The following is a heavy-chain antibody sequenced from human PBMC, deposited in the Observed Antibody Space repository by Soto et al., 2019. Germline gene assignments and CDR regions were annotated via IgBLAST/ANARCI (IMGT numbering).Heavy chain of an antibody. CDR2: ISYDGSNK. CDR3: AKDCTGYSAERGDF. CDR1: GFTFSSYG. J-gene: IGHJ4*02. V-gene: IGHV3-30*18. Sequence: QVQLVESGGGVVQPGRSLRLSCAASGFTFSSYGMHWVRQAPGKGLEWVAVISYDGSNKYYADSVKGRFTISRDNSKNTLYLQMNMLRAEVTAVYYCAKDCTGYSAERGDFWGQGTMVTVSS. D-gene: IGHD6-13*01.